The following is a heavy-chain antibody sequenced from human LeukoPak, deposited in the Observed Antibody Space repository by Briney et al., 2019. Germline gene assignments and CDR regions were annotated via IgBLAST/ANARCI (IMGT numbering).Heavy chain of an antibody. V-gene: IGHV4-59*12. CDR2: IYYSGST. D-gene: IGHD3-10*01. J-gene: IGHJ4*02. CDR3: ARGRFGELWFDY. CDR1: GGSISSYY. Sequence: SETLSLTCTVSGGSISSYYWSWIRQPPGKGLEWIGYIYYSGSTNYNPSLKSRVTISVDTSKNQFSLKLSSVTAADTAVYYCARGRFGELWFDYWGQGTLVTVSS.